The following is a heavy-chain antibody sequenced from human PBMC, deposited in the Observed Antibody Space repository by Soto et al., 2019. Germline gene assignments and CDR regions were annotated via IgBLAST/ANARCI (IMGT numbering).Heavy chain of an antibody. J-gene: IGHJ6*02. CDR3: ARELYGLYYYYGMDV. Sequence: SETLSLTCAVYGGSFIGYYCIFIRHPPWKWLEWIVEINHSGSTNYNPSLKSRVTISVDTSKNQFSLKLSSVTAADTAVYYCARELYGLYYYYGMDVWGQGTTVTVSS. CDR2: INHSGST. D-gene: IGHD1-26*01. CDR1: GGSFIGYY. V-gene: IGHV4-34*01.